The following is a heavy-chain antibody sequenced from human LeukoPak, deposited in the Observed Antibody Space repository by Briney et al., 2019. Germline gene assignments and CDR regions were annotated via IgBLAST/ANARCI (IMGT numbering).Heavy chain of an antibody. D-gene: IGHD3-22*01. CDR2: ISGSGSST. V-gene: IGHV3-23*01. CDR3: ARGRSSWYHNYYDSSGHYAFDI. Sequence: PGGSLRLSCAASGFTFSSYAMNWVRQAPGKGLEWVSTISGSGSSTYYADSVKGRFTISRDNSKNTLYLQMNSLRAEDTAVYYCARGRSSWYHNYYDSSGHYAFDIWGQGTMVTVSS. CDR1: GFTFSSYA. J-gene: IGHJ3*02.